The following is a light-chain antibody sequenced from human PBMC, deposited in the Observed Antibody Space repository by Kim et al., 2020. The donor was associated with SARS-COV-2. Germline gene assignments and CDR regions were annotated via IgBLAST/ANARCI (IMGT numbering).Light chain of an antibody. V-gene: IGKV1-6*01. CDR2: ASS. J-gene: IGKJ2*01. CDR3: LQDTTYPYT. Sequence: SVGNRGTIPSRASQYIRIALGWYQHSPGKAPSVLIYASSTLQSGVPPRFSGSGSGTHFPLTINGLQPEDSATYYCLQDTTYPYTFGQGTKLEI. CDR1: QYIRIA.